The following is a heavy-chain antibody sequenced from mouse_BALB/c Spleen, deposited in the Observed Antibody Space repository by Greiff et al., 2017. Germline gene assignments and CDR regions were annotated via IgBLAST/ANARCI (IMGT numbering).Heavy chain of an antibody. Sequence: EVHLVESGPGLVKPSQSLSLTCTVTGYSITSDYAWNWLRQFPGNKLEWMGYISYSGSTSYNPSLKSRISITRDTSKNQFFLQLNSVTTEDTATYYCARYDYDGPFAYGGQGTLVTVSA. J-gene: IGHJ3*01. D-gene: IGHD2-4*01. CDR1: GYSITSDYA. CDR2: ISYSGST. V-gene: IGHV3-2*02. CDR3: ARYDYDGPFAY.